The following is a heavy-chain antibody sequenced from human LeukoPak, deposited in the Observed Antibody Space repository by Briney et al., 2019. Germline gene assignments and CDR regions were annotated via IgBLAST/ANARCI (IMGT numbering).Heavy chain of an antibody. D-gene: IGHD5-24*01. V-gene: IGHV3-21*01. J-gene: IGHJ4*02. Sequence: GGSLRLSCAASGFTFSSYSMNWVRQAPGKGLEWVSSISSSSSYIYYADSVKGRFTISRDNAKNSLYLQMNSLRAEDTAVNYCARGPDGYNDYWGQGTLVTVSS. CDR2: ISSSSSYI. CDR3: ARGPDGYNDY. CDR1: GFTFSSYS.